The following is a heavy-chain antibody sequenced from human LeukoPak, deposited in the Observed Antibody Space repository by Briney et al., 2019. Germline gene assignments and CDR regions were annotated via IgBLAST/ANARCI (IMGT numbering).Heavy chain of an antibody. D-gene: IGHD1-1*01. CDR2: ISSSSNYV. J-gene: IGHJ6*03. V-gene: IGHV3-21*01. Sequence: GGSLRLSCAVSGFTFSSYSMNWVRQASGKGLEWVSSISSSSNYVYYADSVRGRFTISRDNAKNSLSLQMNSLRAEDTAVYYCARDRLLEDRDYHYYYYMDVWGIGTTVTASS. CDR3: ARDRLLEDRDYHYYYYMDV. CDR1: GFTFSSYS.